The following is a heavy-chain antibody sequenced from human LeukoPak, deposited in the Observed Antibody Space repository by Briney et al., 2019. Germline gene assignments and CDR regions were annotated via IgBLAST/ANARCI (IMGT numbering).Heavy chain of an antibody. D-gene: IGHD6-19*01. V-gene: IGHV4-39*07. CDR2: IYYSGST. CDR3: ARVPGIAVAGTAYFDY. CDR1: GFTVSSNY. J-gene: IGHJ4*02. Sequence: PGGSLRLSCAASGFTVSSNYMSWVRQPPGKGLEWIGSIYYSGSTYYNPSLKSRVTISVDTSKNQFSLKLSSVTAADTAVYYCARVPGIAVAGTAYFDYWGQGTLVTVSS.